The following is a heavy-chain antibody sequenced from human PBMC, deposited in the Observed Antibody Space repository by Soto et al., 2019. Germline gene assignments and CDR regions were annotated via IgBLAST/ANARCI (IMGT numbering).Heavy chain of an antibody. V-gene: IGHV4-59*01. Sequence: PSETLSLTCTVSGGSISSYYWSWIRQPPGKGLEWIGYIYYSGSTNYNPSLKSRVTISVDTSKNQFSLKLSSVTAADTAVYYCARVSGNLRAYYYYYGMDVWGQGTTVTVSS. D-gene: IGHD2-21*01. CDR3: ARVSGNLRAYYYYYGMDV. CDR1: GGSISSYY. J-gene: IGHJ6*02. CDR2: IYYSGST.